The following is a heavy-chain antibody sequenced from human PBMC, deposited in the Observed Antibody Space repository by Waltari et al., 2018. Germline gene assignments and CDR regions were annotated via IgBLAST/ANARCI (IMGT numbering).Heavy chain of an antibody. V-gene: IGHV4-34*01. D-gene: IGHD5-18*01. CDR2: INHSGST. Sequence: QVQLQQWGAGLLKPSETLSLTCAVYGGSFSGYYWSWIRQHPAKGLEWIGEINHSGSTNYNPSLKSRVTISVDTSKNQFSLKLSSVTAADTAVYYCARGPNSRLRAMGRNYFDYWGQGTLVTVSS. CDR1: GGSFSGYY. CDR3: ARGPNSRLRAMGRNYFDY. J-gene: IGHJ4*02.